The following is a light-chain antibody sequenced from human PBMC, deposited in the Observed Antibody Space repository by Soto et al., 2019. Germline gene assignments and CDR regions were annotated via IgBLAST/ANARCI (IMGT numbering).Light chain of an antibody. CDR1: QSIFSW. J-gene: IGKJ2*03. V-gene: IGKV1-5*03. CDR2: KAS. Sequence: IQMTQSPSTLSASVGDRVSITCRASQSIFSWLAWYQQKPGKAPKLLIYKASSLESGVPSRYSGSGSGTEFTLTISRLQPDDLATYYCQQYNCFPYSFGQGTKLEIK. CDR3: QQYNCFPYS.